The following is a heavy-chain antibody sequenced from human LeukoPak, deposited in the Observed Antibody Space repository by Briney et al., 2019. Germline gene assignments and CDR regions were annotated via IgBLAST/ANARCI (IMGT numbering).Heavy chain of an antibody. CDR3: ARHSITMVRGVISDWFGP. J-gene: IGHJ5*02. V-gene: IGHV4-59*08. Sequence: PSETLSLTCTVSGGSISSYYWSWIRQPPGKGLEWIGYIYYSGSTNYNPSLKSRVTISVDTSKNQFSLKLSSVTAADTAVYYCARHSITMVRGVISDWFGPWGQGTLVTVSS. CDR1: GGSISSYY. D-gene: IGHD3-10*01. CDR2: IYYSGST.